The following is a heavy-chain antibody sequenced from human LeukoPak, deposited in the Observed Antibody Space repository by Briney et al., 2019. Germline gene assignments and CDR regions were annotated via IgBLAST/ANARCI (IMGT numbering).Heavy chain of an antibody. CDR1: GFTGSSYE. Sequence: GGSLRLSCAASGFTGSSYEMNWVRQAPGKGLEWGSYISSSGSTIYYAVSVRGRFTMSRDNANNSLYLQMNSLRAEDTAVYYCAIDTAMQFDYWGQGTLVTVSS. CDR3: AIDTAMQFDY. J-gene: IGHJ4*02. CDR2: ISSSGSTI. D-gene: IGHD5-18*01. V-gene: IGHV3-48*03.